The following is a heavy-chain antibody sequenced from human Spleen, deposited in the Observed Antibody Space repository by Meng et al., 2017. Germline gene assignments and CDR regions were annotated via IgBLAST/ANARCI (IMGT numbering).Heavy chain of an antibody. Sequence: VQLVESGGGLVEPGGSLRLSCAASEFTFSNAWMSWVRQAPGKGLVWVSRINNDGSSTIYADSVKGRFTISRDNAKNTLYLQMNSLRAEDTAVYYCARDSYGVHHWGQGTLVTVSS. D-gene: IGHD2-8*01. V-gene: IGHV3-74*01. CDR3: ARDSYGVHH. J-gene: IGHJ5*02. CDR2: INNDGSST. CDR1: EFTFSNAW.